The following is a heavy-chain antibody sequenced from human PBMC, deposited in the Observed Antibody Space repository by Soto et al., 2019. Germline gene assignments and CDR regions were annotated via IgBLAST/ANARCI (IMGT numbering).Heavy chain of an antibody. CDR3: ASIPRRGYSYGIDY. CDR2: FYFTGAT. Sequence: QVQLQESGPGLVKPSQTLSLTCNVSGASISSGTSYWTWIRQHPGEGLEWIGHFYFTGATYSNPSLRSRLTMSVDTSKTPLSLKLTSVTAADTATYYCASIPRRGYSYGIDYWGQGTLVTVSS. CDR1: GASISSGTSY. V-gene: IGHV4-31*03. J-gene: IGHJ4*02. D-gene: IGHD2-21*02.